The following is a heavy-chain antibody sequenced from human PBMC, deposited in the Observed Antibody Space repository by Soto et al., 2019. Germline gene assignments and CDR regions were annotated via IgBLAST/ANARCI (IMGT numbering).Heavy chain of an antibody. D-gene: IGHD2-15*01. Sequence: QVQLVESGGGLVKPGGSLRLSCAASGFTFSDYYMSWIRQAPGKGLEWVSYISSSGSTIYYADSVKVRFTLSRDNXKNSLYLQMNSLRAEDTAVYYCAIDRSSDRGWFDPWGQGTLVTVSS. CDR3: AIDRSSDRGWFDP. CDR2: ISSSGSTI. J-gene: IGHJ5*02. CDR1: GFTFSDYY. V-gene: IGHV3-11*01.